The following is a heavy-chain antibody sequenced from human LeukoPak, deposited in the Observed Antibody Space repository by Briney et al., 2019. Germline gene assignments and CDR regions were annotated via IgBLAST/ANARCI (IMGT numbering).Heavy chain of an antibody. CDR2: IYWDDDK. J-gene: IGHJ3*02. CDR3: AHQTTVTQTPAFDI. V-gene: IGHV2-5*02. Sequence: SGPTLVKPTQTLTLTCTFSGFSLSTSGVGVGWIRQPPGKALEWLALIYWDDDKRYSPSLKSRLTITKDTSKNQVVLTMTNMDPVDTATYYCAHQTTVTQTPAFDIWGQGTMVTVSS. D-gene: IGHD4-17*01. CDR1: GFSLSTSGVG.